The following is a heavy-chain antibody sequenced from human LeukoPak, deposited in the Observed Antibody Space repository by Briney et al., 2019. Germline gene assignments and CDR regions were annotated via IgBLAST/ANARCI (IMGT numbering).Heavy chain of an antibody. V-gene: IGHV3-21*06. CDR2: IGPTGSDR. J-gene: IGHJ4*02. D-gene: IGHD1-14*01. Sequence: PGGSLRLSCTASGLTFSTSGFNWVRQAPGEGLEWVASIGPTGSDRYHADSIKGRFTISRDNANNFLYLQVNSLRAEDTAVYYCATETNGRHYDYWGQGTLLTVSS. CDR3: ATETNGRHYDY. CDR1: GLTFSTSG.